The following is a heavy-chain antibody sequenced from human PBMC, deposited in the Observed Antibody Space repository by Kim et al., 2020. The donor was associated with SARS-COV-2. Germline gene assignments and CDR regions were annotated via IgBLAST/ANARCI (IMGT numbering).Heavy chain of an antibody. V-gene: IGHV4-34*01. Sequence: SETLSLTCAVYGGSFSGYYWSWIRQPPGKGLEWIGEINHSGSTNYNPSLKSRVTISVDTSKNQFSLKLSSVTAADTAVYYCAREFRSWYGKGWGRWFDPWGQGTLVTVSS. CDR3: AREFRSWYGKGWGRWFDP. CDR2: INHSGST. D-gene: IGHD6-13*01. CDR1: GGSFSGYY. J-gene: IGHJ5*02.